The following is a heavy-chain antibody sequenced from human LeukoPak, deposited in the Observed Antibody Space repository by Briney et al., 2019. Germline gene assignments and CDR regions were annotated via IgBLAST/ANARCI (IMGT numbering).Heavy chain of an antibody. CDR2: IYYSGST. V-gene: IGHV4-39*07. CDR3: ARAPLVRFFPDY. D-gene: IGHD3-3*01. CDR1: GGSISSSSYY. J-gene: IGHJ4*02. Sequence: SETLSLTCTVSGGSISSSSYYWGWIRQPPGKGLEWIGSIYYSGSTYYNPSLKSRVTISVDTSKNQFSLKLSSVTAADTAVYYCARAPLVRFFPDYWGQGTLVTVSS.